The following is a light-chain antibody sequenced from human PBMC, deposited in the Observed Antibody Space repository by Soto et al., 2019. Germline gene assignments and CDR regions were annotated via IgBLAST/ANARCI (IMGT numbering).Light chain of an antibody. CDR3: QQSYSTLT. CDR1: QSISSY. CDR2: AAS. Sequence: DIQMTPSPSSLSASVGDRVTITCRASQSISSYLNWYQQKPGKAPKLLIYAASSLQSGVPSRFSGSGSGTDFTLTISSLQPEDFATYYCQQSYSTLTFGPGTKVDI. J-gene: IGKJ3*01. V-gene: IGKV1-39*01.